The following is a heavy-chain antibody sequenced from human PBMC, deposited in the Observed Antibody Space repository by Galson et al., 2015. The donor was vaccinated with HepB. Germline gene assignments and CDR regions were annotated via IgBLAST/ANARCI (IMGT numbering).Heavy chain of an antibody. D-gene: IGHD4-17*01. V-gene: IGHV1-24*01. CDR2: FDPEDGET. Sequence: SVKVSCKVSGYTLTELSMHWVRQAPGKGLEWMGGFDPEDGETIYAQKFQGRVTMTEDTSTDTAYMELSSLRSDDTAVYYCARRGLRLSGFDPWGQGTLVTVSS. CDR3: ARRGLRLSGFDP. CDR1: GYTLTELS. J-gene: IGHJ5*02.